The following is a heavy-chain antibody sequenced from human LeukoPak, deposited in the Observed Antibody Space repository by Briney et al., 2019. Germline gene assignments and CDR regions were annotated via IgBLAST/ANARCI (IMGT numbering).Heavy chain of an antibody. V-gene: IGHV3-21*01. D-gene: IGHD3-10*01. CDR1: GVSITNGYW. CDR3: ARVRNYYGSGSYYP. Sequence: ETLSLTCAVSGVSITNGYWWYWVRQTPGKGLEWVSSISSSSSYIYYADSVKGRFTISRDNAKNSLYLQMNSLRAEDTAVYYCARVRNYYGSGSYYPWGQGTLVTVSS. J-gene: IGHJ5*02. CDR2: ISSSSSYI.